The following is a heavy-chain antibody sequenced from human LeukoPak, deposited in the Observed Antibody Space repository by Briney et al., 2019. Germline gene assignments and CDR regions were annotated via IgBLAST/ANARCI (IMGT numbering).Heavy chain of an antibody. Sequence: GGSLRLSCTASEFTVSDNYMSWVRQAPGKGLEWVSTLYIDGSTYYADAVKGRFTTSRDNFKNTLYLQMNSLRAEDTAVYYCARDKDYDYTFDYWGQGTLVTVSS. CDR2: LYIDGST. J-gene: IGHJ4*02. V-gene: IGHV3-66*01. D-gene: IGHD5-12*01. CDR1: EFTVSDNY. CDR3: ARDKDYDYTFDY.